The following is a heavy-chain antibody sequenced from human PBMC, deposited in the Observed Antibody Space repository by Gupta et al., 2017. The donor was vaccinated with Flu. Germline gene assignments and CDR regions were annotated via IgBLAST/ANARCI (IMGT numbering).Heavy chain of an antibody. CDR2: VSGTGIST. CDR1: GFTFSSYA. Sequence: EVQLLESGGGLVQPGGSLRLSCAASGFTFSSYAMSWVRQAPGKGLEWVSSVSGTGISTYYADSVKGRFTISRDNSKNTLSMQMSSLRVEDTAVYYCAKFGGRLPHYNGMDVWGQGTTVTVSS. V-gene: IGHV3-23*01. J-gene: IGHJ6*02. D-gene: IGHD3-16*01. CDR3: AKFGGRLPHYNGMDV.